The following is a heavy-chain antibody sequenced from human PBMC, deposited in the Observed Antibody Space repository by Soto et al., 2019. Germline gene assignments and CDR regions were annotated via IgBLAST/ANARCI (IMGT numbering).Heavy chain of an antibody. D-gene: IGHD3-3*01. Sequence: PGGSLRLSCAASGFTFSSYAMSWVRQAPGKGLEWVSAISGSVGSTYYADSVKGRFTISRDNSKNTLYLQMNSLRAEDTAVYYCAKPVLRFLGPTGHYGMDVWGQGTMVTVSS. CDR3: AKPVLRFLGPTGHYGMDV. V-gene: IGHV3-23*01. CDR2: ISGSVGST. J-gene: IGHJ6*02. CDR1: GFTFSSYA.